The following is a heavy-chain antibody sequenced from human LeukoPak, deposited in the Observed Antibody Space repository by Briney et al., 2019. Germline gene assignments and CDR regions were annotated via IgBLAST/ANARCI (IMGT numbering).Heavy chain of an antibody. CDR2: MNPNSGNT. Sequence: ASVKVSCKTSGGTFTSYAINWVRQATGQGLEWMGWMNPNSGNTGYAQKFQGRVTITRNTSISTAYMELSSLRSEDTAVYYCARAPYGSGSSLDYWGQGILVTVSS. CDR1: GGTFTSYA. J-gene: IGHJ4*02. V-gene: IGHV1-8*03. D-gene: IGHD3-10*01. CDR3: ARAPYGSGSSLDY.